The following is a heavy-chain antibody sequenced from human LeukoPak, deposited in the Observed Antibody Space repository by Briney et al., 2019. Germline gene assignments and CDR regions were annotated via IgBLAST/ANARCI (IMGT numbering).Heavy chain of an antibody. J-gene: IGHJ4*02. D-gene: IGHD6-6*01. V-gene: IGHV4-39*01. Sequence: SETLSLTCTVSGGSISSSSYYWGWIRQPPGKGLEWIGSIYYSGSTYYNPSLKSRVTISVDTSKNQFSLKLSSVTAADTAVYYCARLPKYSSSYRDPDYWGQGTPVTVSS. CDR2: IYYSGST. CDR3: ARLPKYSSSYRDPDY. CDR1: GGSISSSSYY.